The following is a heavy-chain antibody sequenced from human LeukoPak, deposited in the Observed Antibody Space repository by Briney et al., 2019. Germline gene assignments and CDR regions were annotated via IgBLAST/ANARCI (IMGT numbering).Heavy chain of an antibody. Sequence: SVKVSCKASGFTFTSSAMQWVRQARGQRLEWIGWIVVGSGNTNYAQRFQERVTITRDMSTSTAYMELSSLRSEDTAVYYCAAEGTVTNVLDYWGQGTLVTVSS. J-gene: IGHJ4*02. V-gene: IGHV1-58*02. CDR1: GFTFTSSA. CDR3: AAEGTVTNVLDY. D-gene: IGHD4-17*01. CDR2: IVVGSGNT.